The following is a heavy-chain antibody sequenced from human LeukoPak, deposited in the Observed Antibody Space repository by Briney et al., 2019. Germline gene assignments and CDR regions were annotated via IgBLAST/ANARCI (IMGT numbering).Heavy chain of an antibody. Sequence: GGSLRLSCAASGFTFSSYGMHWVRQAPGKGLEWVAVIWYDGSNKYYADSVKGRFTISRDNSKNTLYLQMNSLRAEDTAVYYCAKDGYRTVLRFLEGHLDAFDIWGQGTMVTVSS. J-gene: IGHJ3*02. CDR1: GFTFSSYG. CDR3: AKDGYRTVLRFLEGHLDAFDI. CDR2: IWYDGSNK. V-gene: IGHV3-33*06. D-gene: IGHD3-3*01.